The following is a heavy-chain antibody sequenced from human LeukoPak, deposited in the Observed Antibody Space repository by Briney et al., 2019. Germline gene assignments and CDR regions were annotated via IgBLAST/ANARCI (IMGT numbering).Heavy chain of an antibody. CDR2: ISSGSGTI. J-gene: IGHJ4*02. D-gene: IGHD3-22*01. V-gene: IGHV3-48*02. Sequence: GGSLRLSCAASGFTFSSYGMKWVRQAPGKGLEWLSFISSGSGTIYYADSVKGRFTISRDNAKNSLFLHMNSLRDEDTAVYYCARITGSGYYYFDYWGQGTLVTVSS. CDR1: GFTFSSYG. CDR3: ARITGSGYYYFDY.